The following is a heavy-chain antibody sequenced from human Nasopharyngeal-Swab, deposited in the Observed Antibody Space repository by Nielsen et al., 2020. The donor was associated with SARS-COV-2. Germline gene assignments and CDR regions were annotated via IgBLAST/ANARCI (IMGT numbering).Heavy chain of an antibody. J-gene: IGHJ4*02. CDR3: AREGEYGAYDAPDY. Sequence: SVKVSCKTSGDTFTNSAISWVRQAPGQGLEWMGGIVPALGLPNYAQKFRGRVTISADRSTTTSYLELSSLRSEDTAIYYCAREGEYGAYDAPDYWGRGTLATVSS. CDR1: GDTFTNSA. D-gene: IGHD5-12*01. V-gene: IGHV1-69*10. CDR2: IVPALGLP.